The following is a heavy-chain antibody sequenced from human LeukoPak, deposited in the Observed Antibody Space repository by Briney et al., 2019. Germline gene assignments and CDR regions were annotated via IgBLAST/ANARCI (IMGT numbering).Heavy chain of an antibody. V-gene: IGHV3-7*03. CDR1: GFTFSRYW. Sequence: GGSLRLSCAASGFTFSRYWMSWVRQTPGKGLEWVANIKEDGGEKYYVDSVKGRFTISRDNAKSSLFLQMNSLRTEDTAVYYCATTRGFDYWGQETLVTVSS. CDR2: IKEDGGEK. D-gene: IGHD1-1*01. J-gene: IGHJ4*02. CDR3: ATTRGFDY.